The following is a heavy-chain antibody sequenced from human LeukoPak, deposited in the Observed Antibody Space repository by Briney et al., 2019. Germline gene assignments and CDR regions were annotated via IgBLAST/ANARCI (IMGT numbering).Heavy chain of an antibody. Sequence: GGSLRLSCAASGFTFSSYSMNWVRQAPGKGLEWVSSISSSSSYIYYADSVKGRFTISRDNSKNTLYLQMNSLKTEDTAVYYCTRQMRGGARFDYWGQGTLVTVSS. CDR2: ISSSSSYI. V-gene: IGHV3-21*04. CDR1: GFTFSSYS. J-gene: IGHJ4*02. CDR3: TRQMRGGARFDY. D-gene: IGHD4-17*01.